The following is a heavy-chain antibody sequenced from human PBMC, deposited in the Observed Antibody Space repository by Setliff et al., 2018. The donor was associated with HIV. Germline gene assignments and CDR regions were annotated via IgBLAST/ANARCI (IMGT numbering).Heavy chain of an antibody. CDR2: VYNSGSA. CDR3: ARGAEYPNWYFDL. CDR1: GGSINSGTYY. V-gene: IGHV4-61*02. Sequence: SETLSLTCTVSGGSINSGTYYWSWIRQPAGKGLEWIGRVYNSGSANYNPSLTSRVTTSVDTSKNQFSLNLNSLTAADTAIYYCARGAEYPNWYFDLWGRGTLVTVSS. J-gene: IGHJ2*01.